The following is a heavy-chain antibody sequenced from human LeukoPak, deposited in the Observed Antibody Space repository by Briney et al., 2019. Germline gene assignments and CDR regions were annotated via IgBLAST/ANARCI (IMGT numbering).Heavy chain of an antibody. CDR3: AHGLSGVGFNY. J-gene: IGHJ4*02. CDR2: TYYRSKWYY. D-gene: IGHD3-10*01. CDR1: GDSVSSNSAA. Sequence: PSQTLSLTCAISGDSVSSNSAAWNWFRQSPSRGLEWLGRTYYRSKWYYEYAVSLKSRVTMIPDTSKNQFFLQLSSVTPEDTAVYYCAHGLSGVGFNYWGQGTLVTVSS. V-gene: IGHV6-1*01.